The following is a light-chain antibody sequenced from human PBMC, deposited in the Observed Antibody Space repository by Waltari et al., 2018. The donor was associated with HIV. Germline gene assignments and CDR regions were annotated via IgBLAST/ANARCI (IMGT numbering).Light chain of an antibody. CDR3: QQYSNWLLT. J-gene: IGKJ3*01. V-gene: IGKV3-15*01. CDR2: DAA. CDR1: QSVNNN. Sequence: EIMMTKSPATLSVSPGERVTLSCRASQSVNNNLAWYQQKPGQAPRLRIYDAASSATGIPARISGSESGAEFTLTISCLKSEDFAIYCCQQYSNWLLTFGPGTKVDI.